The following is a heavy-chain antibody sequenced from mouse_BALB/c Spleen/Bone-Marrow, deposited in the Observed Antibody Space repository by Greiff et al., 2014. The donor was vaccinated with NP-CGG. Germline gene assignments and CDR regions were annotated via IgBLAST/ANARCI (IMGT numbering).Heavy chain of an antibody. CDR2: IDPANGNT. CDR3: AGASYYAMDC. V-gene: IGHV14-3*02. CDR1: GFNIKDTY. J-gene: IGHJ4*01. Sequence: VQLQQSGAELVKPGASVKLSCTASGFNIKDTYMHWVKQRPEQGLEWIGRIDPANGNTKYDPKFQGKATITADTSSNTAYLQLSRLTSEDTAVYYCAGASYYAMDCWGQGTSVTVSS.